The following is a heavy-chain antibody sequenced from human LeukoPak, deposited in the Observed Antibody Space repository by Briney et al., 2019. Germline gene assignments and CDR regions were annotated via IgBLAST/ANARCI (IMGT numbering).Heavy chain of an antibody. V-gene: IGHV1-69*04. CDR3: ARDEGVFDKGNDY. D-gene: IGHD3-9*01. CDR2: IIPILGIA. Sequence: ASVKVSCKASGGTFSNYAIRWVRQAPGQGLEWMGRIIPILGIANYAQKFQGRVTITADKSTSTAYMELSSLRSEDTAVYYCARDEGVFDKGNDYWGQGTLVTVSS. CDR1: GGTFSNYA. J-gene: IGHJ4*02.